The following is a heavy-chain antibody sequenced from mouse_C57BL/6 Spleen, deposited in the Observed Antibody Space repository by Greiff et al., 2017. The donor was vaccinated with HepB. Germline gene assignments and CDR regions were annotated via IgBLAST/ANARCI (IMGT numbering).Heavy chain of an antibody. CDR1: GFTFSDYG. J-gene: IGHJ2*01. D-gene: IGHD2-4*01. Sequence: EVKLMESGGGLVKPGGSLKLSCAASGFTFSDYGMHWVRQAPEKGLEWVAYISSGSSTIYYADTVKGRFTISRDNAKNTLFLQMTSLRSEDTAMYYCAKNDYPYFDYWGQGTTLTVSS. CDR2: ISSGSSTI. V-gene: IGHV5-17*01. CDR3: AKNDYPYFDY.